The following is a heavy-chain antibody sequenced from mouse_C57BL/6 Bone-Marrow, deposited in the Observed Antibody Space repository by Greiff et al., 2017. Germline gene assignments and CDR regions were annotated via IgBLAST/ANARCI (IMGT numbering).Heavy chain of an antibody. D-gene: IGHD2-4*01. CDR3: ARSDYGYFDY. Sequence: QVQLQQSGAELVRPGTSVKVSCKASGYAFTNYLIEWVKQRPGQGLEWIGVINPGSGGTTYNEKFKGKGTLTADKSSSTAYMQLSSLTSEDAAVYFFARSDYGYFDYWGQGTTLTVSS. J-gene: IGHJ2*01. CDR2: INPGSGGT. CDR1: GYAFTNYL. V-gene: IGHV1-54*01.